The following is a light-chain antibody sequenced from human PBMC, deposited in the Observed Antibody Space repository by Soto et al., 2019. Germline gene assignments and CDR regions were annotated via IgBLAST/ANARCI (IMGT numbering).Light chain of an antibody. CDR1: QSIRSTF. Sequence: EIVSTQSPGTLSLSPGERATLSCRASQSIRSTFLAWYQQKPGQAPRLLIFAASTRATGIPDRFSGSGSGTDFTLTISRLEPEDFAVYYCQQYDSSPQTFGQGTKLEIK. V-gene: IGKV3-20*01. CDR2: AAS. J-gene: IGKJ2*01. CDR3: QQYDSSPQT.